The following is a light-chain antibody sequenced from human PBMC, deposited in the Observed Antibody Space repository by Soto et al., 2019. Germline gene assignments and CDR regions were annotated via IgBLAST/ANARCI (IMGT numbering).Light chain of an antibody. J-gene: IGKJ4*01. CDR2: DAS. CDR1: QSITAR. Sequence: IQLTQSPSTMSASVADRVTITARASQSITARLAWYQQKPGKPPTLLSYDASILERGVPSRFSGSGSGTEFNLTISRLQPDDFAAYDRQKYSSISLPFGGGTKVEPK. V-gene: IGKV1-5*01. CDR3: QKYSSISLP.